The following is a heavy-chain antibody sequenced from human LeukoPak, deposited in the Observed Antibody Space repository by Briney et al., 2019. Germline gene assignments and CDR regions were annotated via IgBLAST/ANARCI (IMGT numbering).Heavy chain of an antibody. J-gene: IGHJ5*02. CDR2: IYLGDSDT. Sequence: GDSLKISGKASGYSFTSYWIGWVGQMPGKGLEWMGTIYLGDSDTRYSPYFQGTVTISAEKSISTAYLQWSRLKASDTAMYYCARVSLDSPRQSYYSSWFDPWGQGTLVTVSS. D-gene: IGHD3-10*01. V-gene: IGHV5-51*01. CDR3: ARVSLDSPRQSYYSSWFDP. CDR1: GYSFTSYW.